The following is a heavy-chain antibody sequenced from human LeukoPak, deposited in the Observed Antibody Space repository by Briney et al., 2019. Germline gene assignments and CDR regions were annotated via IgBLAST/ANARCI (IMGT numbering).Heavy chain of an antibody. Sequence: SETLSLTCTVSGGSISSYYWSWIRQPPGKGLEWIGYIYYSGSTNYNPFLKSRVTISEDTSKNQFSLKLSSVTAADTAVYYCARSRSALYCSSTSCSPGYYYGMDVWGQGTTVTVSS. D-gene: IGHD2-2*01. V-gene: IGHV4-59*01. CDR2: IYYSGST. CDR1: GGSISSYY. J-gene: IGHJ6*02. CDR3: ARSRSALYCSSTSCSPGYYYGMDV.